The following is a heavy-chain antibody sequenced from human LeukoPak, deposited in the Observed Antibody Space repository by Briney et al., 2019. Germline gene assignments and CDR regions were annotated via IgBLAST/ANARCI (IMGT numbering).Heavy chain of an antibody. J-gene: IGHJ4*02. D-gene: IGHD6-13*01. CDR2: ISAYNGNT. CDR1: GYTFTSYG. Sequence: ASVKVSCKASGYTFTSYGISWVRQAPGQGLEWMGWISAYNGNTNYAQKLQGRVTMTTDTSTSTAYMELRSLRSDDTAVYYCSRDVYSIAAAGTFDYWGQGTLVTVSS. V-gene: IGHV1-18*01. CDR3: SRDVYSIAAAGTFDY.